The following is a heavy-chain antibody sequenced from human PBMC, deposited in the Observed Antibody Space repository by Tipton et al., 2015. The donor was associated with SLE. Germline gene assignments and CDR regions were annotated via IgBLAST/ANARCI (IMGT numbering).Heavy chain of an antibody. CDR3: ARSWDSSWYAHFDY. CDR2: IYTSGST. Sequence: TLSLTCAVYGGSFSGYYWSWIRQPPGKGLEWIGYIYTSGSTNYNPSLKSRVTISVDTSKNQFSLKLSSVTAADTAVYYCARSWDSSWYAHFDYWGQGTLVTVSS. D-gene: IGHD6-13*01. V-gene: IGHV4-4*09. CDR1: GGSFSGYY. J-gene: IGHJ4*02.